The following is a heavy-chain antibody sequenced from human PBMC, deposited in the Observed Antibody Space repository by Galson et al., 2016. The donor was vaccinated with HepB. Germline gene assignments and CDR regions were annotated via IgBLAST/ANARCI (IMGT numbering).Heavy chain of an antibody. J-gene: IGHJ6*02. D-gene: IGHD4-23*01. CDR3: ATPGGYGGTFYDYGLDV. Sequence: SLRLSCAASGFTFSDFYMNWFRQAPGKGLKWISFISNRATTIYYADSVKGRFTISRDNAKKSLYLQMNNLRAEDTAVYYCATPGGYGGTFYDYGLDVWGQGTTVTVSS. V-gene: IGHV3-11*04. CDR1: GFTFSDFY. CDR2: ISNRATTI.